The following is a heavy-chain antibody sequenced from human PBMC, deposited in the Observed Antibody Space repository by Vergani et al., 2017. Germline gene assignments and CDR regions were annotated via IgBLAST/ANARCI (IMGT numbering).Heavy chain of an antibody. J-gene: IGHJ4*02. CDR1: GFTFDDYA. CDR3: AKDLRNIAAADY. CDR2: ISWNRGSI. V-gene: IGHV3-9*01. Sequence: EVQLVESGGGLVQPGRSLRLSCAASGFTFDDYAMHWVRQAPGKGLEWVSGISWNRGSIGYADSVKGRFTISRDNAKNSLYLQMNSLRAEDTALYYCAKDLRNIAAADYWGQGTLVTVSS. D-gene: IGHD6-13*01.